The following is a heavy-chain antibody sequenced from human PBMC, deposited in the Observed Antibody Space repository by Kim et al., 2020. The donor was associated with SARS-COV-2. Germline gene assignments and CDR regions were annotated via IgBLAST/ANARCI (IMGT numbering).Heavy chain of an antibody. Sequence: GGSLRLSCAASGFTVSSNYMSWVRQAPGKGLEWVSVIYSGGSTYYADSVKGRFTISRDNSKNTLYLQMNSLRAEDTAVYYCARDLDYYGMDVWGQGTTVTVSS. CDR2: IYSGGST. J-gene: IGHJ6*02. CDR3: ARDLDYYGMDV. CDR1: GFTVSSNY. V-gene: IGHV3-66*02.